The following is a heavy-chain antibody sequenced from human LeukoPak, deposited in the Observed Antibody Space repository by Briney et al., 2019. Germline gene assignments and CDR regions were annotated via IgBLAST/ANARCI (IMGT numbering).Heavy chain of an antibody. Sequence: SETLSLACAVYGGSFSGYYWTLIRQTPGKGLEWIGEISHTGLTGSNPSLKSRVTIFVDSSKKQFSLRMTSVTAADTGVYYCARVPDITARPCDTWGPGTLVTVSS. CDR3: ARVPDITARPCDT. D-gene: IGHD1-1*01. CDR2: ISHTGLT. V-gene: IGHV4-34*01. J-gene: IGHJ5*02. CDR1: GGSFSGYY.